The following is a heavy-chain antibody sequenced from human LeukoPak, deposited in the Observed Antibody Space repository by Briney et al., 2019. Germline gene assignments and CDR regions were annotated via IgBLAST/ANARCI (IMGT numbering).Heavy chain of an antibody. CDR1: GYTFTSYG. J-gene: IGHJ4*02. V-gene: IGHV1-18*01. Sequence: AASVKVSCKASGYTFTSYGISWVRQAPGQGLEWMGWISAYNGNTNYAQKLQGRVTMTTDTSTSTAYMELRSLRSDDTAVYYCARDRTMVRGVTTFDYWGQGTLVTVSS. CDR3: ARDRTMVRGVTTFDY. CDR2: ISAYNGNT. D-gene: IGHD3-10*01.